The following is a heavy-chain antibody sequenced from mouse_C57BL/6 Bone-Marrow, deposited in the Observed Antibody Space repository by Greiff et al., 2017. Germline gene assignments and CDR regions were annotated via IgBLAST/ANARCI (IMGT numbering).Heavy chain of an antibody. CDR3: ARPYYSNYDGFAY. V-gene: IGHV5-6*01. CDR2: ISSGGSYT. J-gene: IGHJ3*01. CDR1: GFTFSSYG. Sequence: EVQVVESGGDLVKPGGSLKLSCAASGFTFSSYGMSWVRQTPDKRLEWVATISSGGSYTYYPDSVQGRFTISRDNAKNTLYLQMSSQKSDNTAMYYCARPYYSNYDGFAYWGQGTLVTVSA. D-gene: IGHD2-5*01.